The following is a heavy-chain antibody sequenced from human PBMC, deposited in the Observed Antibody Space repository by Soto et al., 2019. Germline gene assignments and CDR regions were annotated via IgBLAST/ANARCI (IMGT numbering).Heavy chain of an antibody. Sequence: QVQLVESGGGVVQPGRSLRLSCVVSGFTFSNYGMHWVRQAPGKGLEWVSVISHDGTVKYYADSVKDRFTISRDNSKNPLYLQMNSLRAEDTAVYYCAKAPEVRRSGWYFQHWGQGTLVTVSS. D-gene: IGHD6-19*01. CDR1: GFTFSNYG. CDR3: AKAPEVRRSGWYFQH. J-gene: IGHJ1*01. CDR2: ISHDGTVK. V-gene: IGHV3-30*18.